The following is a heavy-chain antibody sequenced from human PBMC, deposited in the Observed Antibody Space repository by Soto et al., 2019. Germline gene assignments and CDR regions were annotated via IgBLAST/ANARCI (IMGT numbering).Heavy chain of an antibody. CDR1: VCCIISCCYY. J-gene: IGHJ5*02. CDR3: ARYAYGPGKLKWLEP. Sequence: PSETRWRTCTFCVCCIISCCYYWSLIRQPPGKGLEWIGYIYYSGSTYYNPSLKSRVTISVATSKNQFSMKLSSVTAAGKAVYYCARYAYGPGKLKWLEPWGKATLVNVS. D-gene: IGHD3-10*01. V-gene: IGHV4-30-4*01. CDR2: IYYSGST.